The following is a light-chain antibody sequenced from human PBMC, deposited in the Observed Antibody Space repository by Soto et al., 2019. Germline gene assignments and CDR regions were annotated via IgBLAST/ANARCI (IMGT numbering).Light chain of an antibody. J-gene: IGKJ5*01. V-gene: IGKV1-5*03. CDR1: QSISSW. CDR2: RAS. CDR3: QQLNSYLIT. Sequence: IHMTHSPSTLSASFGDTVTLTFRASQSISSWLAWYQQKPGKAPKLLIYRASTLQSGVPSRFSASGSGTEFTLTISSLQPEDFATYYCQQLNSYLITFGQGTRLEIK.